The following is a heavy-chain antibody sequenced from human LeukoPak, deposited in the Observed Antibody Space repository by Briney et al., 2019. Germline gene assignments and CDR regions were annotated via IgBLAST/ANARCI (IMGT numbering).Heavy chain of an antibody. V-gene: IGHV3-30-3*01. J-gene: IGHJ6*02. D-gene: IGHD2-2*01. Sequence: TGRSLILSCAASGFTFSSYAMHWVRQAPGKGLEWVAAISYDGSNQYYADSVKGRFTISRDNSENTLYLQMNSLRAEDTAVYYCASRGSYCSSSSCQNQFYYGMDVWGQGTTVTVSS. CDR3: ASRGSYCSSSSCQNQFYYGMDV. CDR2: ISYDGSNQ. CDR1: GFTFSSYA.